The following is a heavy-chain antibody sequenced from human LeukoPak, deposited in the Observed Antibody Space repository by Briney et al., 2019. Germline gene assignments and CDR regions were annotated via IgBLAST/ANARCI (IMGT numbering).Heavy chain of an antibody. CDR3: TPRGFRDLVY. D-gene: IGHD5/OR15-5a*01. V-gene: IGHV3-23*01. Sequence: GGSLRLSCAASGFNFGTYAMSWVRQAPGRGLGWVSAVSSSGGDTFYADSVKGRFTISRDNSKNMLFLQMNSLKPEDTAVYYCTPRGFRDLVYGGRGALVTVSS. CDR1: GFNFGTYA. J-gene: IGHJ1*01. CDR2: VSSSGGDT.